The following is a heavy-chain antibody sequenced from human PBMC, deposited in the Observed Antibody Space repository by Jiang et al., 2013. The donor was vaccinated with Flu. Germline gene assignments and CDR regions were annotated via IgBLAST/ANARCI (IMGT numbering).Heavy chain of an antibody. D-gene: IGHD3/OR15-3a*01. CDR3: ARGWAGYRIYYGMDV. V-gene: IGHV4-59*01. CDR1: GGSISSYY. Sequence: LLKPSETLSLTCTVSGGSISSYYWSWIRQPPGKGLEWIGYIYYSGSTNYNPSLKSRVTISVDTSKNQFSLKLSSVTAADTAVYYCARGWAGYRIYYGMDVWGKGTTVTVSS. CDR2: IYYSGST. J-gene: IGHJ6*04.